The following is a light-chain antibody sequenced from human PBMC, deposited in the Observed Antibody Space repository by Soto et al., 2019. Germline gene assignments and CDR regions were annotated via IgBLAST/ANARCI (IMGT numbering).Light chain of an antibody. CDR1: QSVSSN. Sequence: EIVMTQSPVTLSVSPGERVTLSCRASQSVSSNLAWYQQKPGQTPRLLFYGASTRATGLPARFSGSGSGTEFPLTSSRQSSEYVVVYCRQPYDNWPTFGQGTSLEIK. CDR3: QPYDNWPT. CDR2: GAS. J-gene: IGKJ5*01. V-gene: IGKV3-15*01.